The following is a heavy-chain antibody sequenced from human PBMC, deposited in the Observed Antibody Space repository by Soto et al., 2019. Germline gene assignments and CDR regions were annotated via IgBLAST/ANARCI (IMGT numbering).Heavy chain of an antibody. J-gene: IGHJ4*02. CDR2: IYSSGTT. CDR3: ARRTGSSTYYFDY. D-gene: IGHD6-6*01. Sequence: SETLSLTCTVSGGSISGYYWSWIRQPPGKGLEWIGYIYSSGTTYYNPSLKSRLTMSVDTSKNHFSLNLNPMTAADTAVYYCARRTGSSTYYFDYWGQGTLVTVSS. CDR1: GGSISGYY. V-gene: IGHV4-59*04.